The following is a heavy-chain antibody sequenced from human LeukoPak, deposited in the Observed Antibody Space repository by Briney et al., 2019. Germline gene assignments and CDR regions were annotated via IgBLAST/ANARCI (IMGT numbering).Heavy chain of an antibody. CDR1: GGSISSYC. V-gene: IGHV4-59*08. CDR2: IYYSGST. D-gene: IGHD3-10*01. Sequence: SETLSLTCTVSGGSISSYCWSWIRQPPGKGLEWIGYIYYSGSTNYNPSLKSRVTISVDTSKNQFSLKLSSVTAADTAVYYCARFGRYYYGMDVWGQGTTVTVSS. J-gene: IGHJ6*02. CDR3: ARFGRYYYGMDV.